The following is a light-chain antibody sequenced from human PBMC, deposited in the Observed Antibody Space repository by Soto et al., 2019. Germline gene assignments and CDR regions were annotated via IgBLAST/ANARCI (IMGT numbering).Light chain of an antibody. Sequence: DIQMTQSPSTLSASVGDRVTITCRSSQSISFWLAWYQQKPGKAHKLLIYDASTLYSGVPSRFSGSRSGTEFTLTISSLQPDDFASYYCQQYNSFAPYSFGQGTKLEI. CDR1: QSISFW. CDR3: QQYNSFAPYS. V-gene: IGKV1-5*01. J-gene: IGKJ2*03. CDR2: DAS.